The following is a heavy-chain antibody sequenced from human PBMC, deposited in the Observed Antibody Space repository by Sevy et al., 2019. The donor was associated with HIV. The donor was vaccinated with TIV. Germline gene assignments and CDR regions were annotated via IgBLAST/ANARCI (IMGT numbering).Heavy chain of an antibody. J-gene: IGHJ5*02. V-gene: IGHV4-59*13. CDR2: IYYSGST. CDR3: AWTGYYREGWFDP. CDR1: GGSISSYY. Sequence: SETLSLTCTVSGGSISSYYWSWIRQPPGKGLEWIGYIYYSGSTNYNPSLKSRVTISVDTSKNQFSLKLSSVTAADTAVYYCAWTGYYREGWFDPWGQGTLVTVSS. D-gene: IGHD3-9*01.